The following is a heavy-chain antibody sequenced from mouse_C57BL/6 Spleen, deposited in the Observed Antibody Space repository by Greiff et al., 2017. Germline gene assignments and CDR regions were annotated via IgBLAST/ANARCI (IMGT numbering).Heavy chain of an antibody. Sequence: VQLQQSGAELVKPGASVKLSCTASGFNIKDYYMNWVKQRTEQGLEWIGRIDPEDGETKYAPTFQGKATITADTSSNIAYLQLSSLTSEDSAVYYCARWITTVVAGYFDVWGTGTTVTVSS. D-gene: IGHD1-1*01. CDR2: IDPEDGET. J-gene: IGHJ1*03. V-gene: IGHV14-2*01. CDR3: ARWITTVVAGYFDV. CDR1: GFNIKDYY.